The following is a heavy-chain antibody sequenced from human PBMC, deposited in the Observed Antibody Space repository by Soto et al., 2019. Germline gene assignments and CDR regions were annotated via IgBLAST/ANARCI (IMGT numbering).Heavy chain of an antibody. J-gene: IGHJ4*02. CDR3: ARHRIGYSISRGFDY. CDR2: IYYSGST. Sequence: SETLSLTCTVSGGSISSSSYYWGWIRQPPGKGLEWIGSIYYSGSTYYNPSLKSRVTISVDTSKNQFSLKLSSVTAADTAVYYCARHRIGYSISRGFDYWGQGTLVTVSS. V-gene: IGHV4-39*01. CDR1: GGSISSSSYY. D-gene: IGHD6-13*01.